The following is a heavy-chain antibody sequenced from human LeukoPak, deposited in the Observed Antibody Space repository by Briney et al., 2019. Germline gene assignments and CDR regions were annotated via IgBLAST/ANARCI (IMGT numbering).Heavy chain of an antibody. Sequence: GGSLRLSCAASGFTFSSYSMNWVRQAPGKGLEWVSSISRSSSYIYYADSVKGRFTISRDNAKNSLYLQMNSLRAEDTAVYYCAREDAHYYAPNPYYYYGMDVWGQGTTVTVSS. V-gene: IGHV3-21*01. D-gene: IGHD3-10*01. CDR3: AREDAHYYAPNPYYYYGMDV. CDR1: GFTFSSYS. J-gene: IGHJ6*02. CDR2: ISRSSSYI.